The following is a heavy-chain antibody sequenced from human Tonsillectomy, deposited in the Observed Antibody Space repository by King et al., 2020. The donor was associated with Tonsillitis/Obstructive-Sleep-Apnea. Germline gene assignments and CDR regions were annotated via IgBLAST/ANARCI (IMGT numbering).Heavy chain of an antibody. V-gene: IGHV3-7*01. D-gene: IGHD6-13*01. CDR2: IKQDGSEK. CDR1: GFTFSSYW. J-gene: IGHJ1*01. CDR3: ARARRIAAAGTEYFQH. Sequence: VQLVESGGGLVQPGGSLRLSCAASGFTFSSYWMSWVRQAPGKGLEWVANIKQDGSEKYYVDSVKGRFTISRDNAKNSLYLQMNSLRAEDTAVYYCARARRIAAAGTEYFQHWGQGTLVTVSS.